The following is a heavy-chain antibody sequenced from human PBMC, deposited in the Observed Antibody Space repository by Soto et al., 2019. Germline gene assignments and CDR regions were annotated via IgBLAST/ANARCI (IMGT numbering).Heavy chain of an antibody. Sequence: VRFSFTAFGYTLTRCGMRWVRQAPRQSLEWMACINAGNGNTKYSQNFQGRVTITRDTSASTVYMELSSVRSEDTAVYYCARDLRPGGWSGANYGMDVWGQGTTVTVSS. D-gene: IGHD3-3*01. V-gene: IGHV1-3*01. CDR1: GYTLTRCG. CDR2: INAGNGNT. J-gene: IGHJ6*02. CDR3: ARDLRPGGWSGANYGMDV.